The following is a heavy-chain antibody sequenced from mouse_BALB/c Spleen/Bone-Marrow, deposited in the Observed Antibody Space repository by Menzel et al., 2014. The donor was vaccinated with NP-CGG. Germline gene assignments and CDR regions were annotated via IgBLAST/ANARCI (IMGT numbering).Heavy chain of an antibody. J-gene: IGHJ4*01. V-gene: IGHV1-54*01. CDR2: INPGSGGV. D-gene: IGHD2-4*01. CDR1: GYAFTNYW. CDR3: SREITRYAVDY. Sequence: VQLQQSGAELVRPGTSVKVSCKASGYAFTNYWIEGVKQRPGQGLEWIGVINPGSGGVNYNEKFKGKATLTADKSSSTAYIQLSSLTSDDSAVYFCSREITRYAVDYWGQGTSVTVSS.